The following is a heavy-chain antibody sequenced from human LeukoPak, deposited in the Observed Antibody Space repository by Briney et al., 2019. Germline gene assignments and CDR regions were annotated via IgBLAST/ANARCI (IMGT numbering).Heavy chain of an antibody. CDR3: AKDLSRVRLWGDY. CDR1: GGTFSSYA. Sequence: GASVKVSCKASGGTFSSYAISWVRQAPGQGLEWMGGIIPIFGTANYAQKFQGRVTMTRDTSISTAYTELSRLRSDDTAVYYCAKDLSRVRLWGDYWGQGTLVTVSS. CDR2: IIPIFGTA. D-gene: IGHD5-18*01. V-gene: IGHV1-69*05. J-gene: IGHJ4*02.